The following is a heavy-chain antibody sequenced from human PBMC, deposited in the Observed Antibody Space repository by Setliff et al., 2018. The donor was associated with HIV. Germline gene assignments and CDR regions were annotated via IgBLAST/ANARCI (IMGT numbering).Heavy chain of an antibody. CDR2: ISGYNAKT. J-gene: IGHJ4*02. V-gene: IGHV1-18*01. D-gene: IGHD6-13*01. CDR1: GYAFSNYG. CDR3: AREGVATPDEEGYYFDQ. Sequence: VKVSCKASGYAFSNYGINWVRQAPGLGLEWMGWISGYNAKTDFAQKFRDRVSVTTDSSASTVYMEVMRLTSDDTAVYYCAREGVATPDEEGYYFDQWGQGTLVTVS.